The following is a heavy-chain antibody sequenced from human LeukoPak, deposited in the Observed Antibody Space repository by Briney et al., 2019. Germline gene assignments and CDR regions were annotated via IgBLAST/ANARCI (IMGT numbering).Heavy chain of an antibody. Sequence: PSETLSLTCTVSGGALSGSSYYCGWIRPPPGKGLEWIGSIYYSGSTYYNPSLKSRVTISVDTSKNQFSLKLSSVTAADTAVYYCARHSSGWYFDYWGQGTLVTVSS. CDR2: IYYSGST. J-gene: IGHJ4*02. D-gene: IGHD6-19*01. CDR1: GGALSGSSYY. V-gene: IGHV4-39*01. CDR3: ARHSSGWYFDY.